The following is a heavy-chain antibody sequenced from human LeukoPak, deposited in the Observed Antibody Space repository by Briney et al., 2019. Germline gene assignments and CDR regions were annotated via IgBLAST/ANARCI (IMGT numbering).Heavy chain of an antibody. CDR2: IIPILGIA. CDR3: AREGSGSLDY. J-gene: IGHJ4*02. V-gene: IGHV1-69*04. CDR1: GGTFSSYA. Sequence: ASVKVSCKASGGTFSSYAISWVRQAPGQGLEWMGRIIPILGIANYAQKFQGRVTITADKSTSTAYMELGSLRSEDTAVYYCAREGSGSLDYWGQGTLVTVSS. D-gene: IGHD1-26*01.